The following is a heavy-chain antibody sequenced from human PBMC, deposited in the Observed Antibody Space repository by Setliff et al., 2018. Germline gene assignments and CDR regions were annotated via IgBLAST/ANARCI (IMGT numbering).Heavy chain of an antibody. Sequence: PSETLSLTCAVYGGSFSGYYWRWIRQPPGKGPEWIGEIDQSGITNYNPSLKSRVTISIDTSKNQFSLRLSSVTATDTAVYYCARGRRITMIVVPPGVFDIWGQGTMVTVSS. CDR3: ARGRRITMIVVPPGVFDI. D-gene: IGHD3-22*01. CDR2: IDQSGIT. CDR1: GGSFSGYY. V-gene: IGHV4-34*01. J-gene: IGHJ3*02.